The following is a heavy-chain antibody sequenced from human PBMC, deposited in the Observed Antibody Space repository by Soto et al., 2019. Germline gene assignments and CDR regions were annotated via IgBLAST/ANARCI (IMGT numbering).Heavy chain of an antibody. Sequence: QVQLQESGPGLVKPSQTLSLTCTVSGGSISSGGYYWSWIRQHPGKGLEWIGYIYYSGSTYYNPSLKSRVTISVDTSKNQFSLKLSSVTAADTAVYYCARERYGSGSYYVSPYFDYWGQGTLVTVSS. CDR3: ARERYGSGSYYVSPYFDY. V-gene: IGHV4-31*03. CDR2: IYYSGST. CDR1: GGSISSGGYY. D-gene: IGHD3-10*01. J-gene: IGHJ4*02.